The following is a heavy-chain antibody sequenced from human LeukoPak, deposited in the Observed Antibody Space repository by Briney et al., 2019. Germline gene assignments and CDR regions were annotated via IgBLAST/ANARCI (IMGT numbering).Heavy chain of an antibody. V-gene: IGHV3-23*01. CDR2: ITGSGSTT. D-gene: IGHD1-7*01. J-gene: IGHJ4*02. Sequence: GGSLRLSCAASGFAFSNYGMNWVRQAPGKGLEWVSGITGSGSTTYYADSVKGRFTISRDNSKNTLYLQMNNLRAEDTAVYYCAKDRACGQWNCQGSDYWGQGTLVTVSS. CDR1: GFAFSNYG. CDR3: AKDRACGQWNCQGSDY.